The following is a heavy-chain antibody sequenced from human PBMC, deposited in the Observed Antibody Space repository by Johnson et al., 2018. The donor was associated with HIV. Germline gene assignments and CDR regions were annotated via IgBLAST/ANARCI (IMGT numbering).Heavy chain of an antibody. CDR2: IKQDGSEK. CDR1: GFTFSSYW. Sequence: MQLVESGGGLVQPGGSLRLSCAASGFTFSSYWMSWVRQAPGKGLEWVANIKQDGSEKYYVDSVKGRFTISRDNAKNSLFLQMNSLRAEDTAVYYCARSKDCSVSSCPDGFDIWGQGTMVIVSS. V-gene: IGHV3-7*01. J-gene: IGHJ3*02. D-gene: IGHD2-15*01. CDR3: ARSKDCSVSSCPDGFDI.